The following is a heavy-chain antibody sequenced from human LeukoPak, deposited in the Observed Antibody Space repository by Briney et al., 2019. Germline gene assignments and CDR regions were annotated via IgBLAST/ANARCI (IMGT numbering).Heavy chain of an antibody. J-gene: IGHJ4*02. D-gene: IGHD5-18*01. V-gene: IGHV3-23*01. CDR2: ISGSGGST. CDR3: AKDTTWIQLWLN. CDR1: GFTFSTYW. Sequence: GGSLRLSCAASGFTFSTYWMHWVRQAPGKGLQWVSAISGSGGSTYYADSVKGRFTISRDNSKNTLSLQMNSLRAEDTAVYYCAKDTTWIQLWLNWGQGTLVTVSS.